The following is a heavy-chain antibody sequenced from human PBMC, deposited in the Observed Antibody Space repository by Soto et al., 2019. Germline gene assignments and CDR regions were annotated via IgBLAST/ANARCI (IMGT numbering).Heavy chain of an antibody. CDR2: IIPIFGKA. D-gene: IGHD3-10*01. V-gene: IGHV1-69*13. J-gene: IGHJ6*04. Sequence: SVKVSCKASGGTFSSYAISWVRQAPGQGLEWMGGIIPIFGKANYAQKFQGRVTITADESTSTAYMELSSLRSEDTAVYYCARDLITMVPPQPGDYGMDVWGKGTRVTVPS. CDR1: GGTFSSYA. CDR3: ARDLITMVPPQPGDYGMDV.